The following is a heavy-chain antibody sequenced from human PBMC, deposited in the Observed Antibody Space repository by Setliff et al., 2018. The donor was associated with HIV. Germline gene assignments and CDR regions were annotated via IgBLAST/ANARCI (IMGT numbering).Heavy chain of an antibody. J-gene: IGHJ6*03. V-gene: IGHV4-39*07. CDR3: ARPRSGTYRGHYYYYMDV. D-gene: IGHD3-10*01. Sequence: SETLSLTCSVSGVSINRTDHYWGWIRQSPGKRLEWIGSVSQSGSTYYNPSLKSRITISVDRSKNLFSLKLSSVTAADTAVYYCARPRSGTYRGHYYYYMDVWGKGTTVTVSS. CDR2: VSQSGST. CDR1: GVSINRTDHY.